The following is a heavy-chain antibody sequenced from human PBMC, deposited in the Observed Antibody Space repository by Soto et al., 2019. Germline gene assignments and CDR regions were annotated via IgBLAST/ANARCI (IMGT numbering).Heavy chain of an antibody. CDR1: GFSLSTSGVG. D-gene: IGHD3-3*01. CDR3: PHRRLTAGYFFGVVSPDSGWFAP. CDR2: IYWDDDK. Sequence: ESGPTLVNPTQTLTLTCTFSGFSLSTSGVGVGWIRQPPGKALEWLALIYWDDDKRYSPSLKSRLTITKDTSKNQVVLTMTNMDPVETAPYSCPHRRLTAGYFFGVVSPDSGWFAPCGQGTLVTGSS. J-gene: IGHJ5*02. V-gene: IGHV2-5*02.